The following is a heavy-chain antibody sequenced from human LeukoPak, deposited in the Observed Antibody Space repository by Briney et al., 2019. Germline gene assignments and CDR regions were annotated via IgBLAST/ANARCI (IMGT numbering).Heavy chain of an antibody. CDR3: ATVSEY. V-gene: IGHV3-74*01. J-gene: IGHJ4*02. CDR2: INADGTTT. Sequence: GGSLRLSCAASGFTFGNSWVHWVRQAPGKGLVWVSLINADGTTTTYADSVKGRFTISRDNARNTVSLQMTGLRAEDTTVYYCATVSEYWGQGTLVTVSS. CDR1: GFTFGNSW.